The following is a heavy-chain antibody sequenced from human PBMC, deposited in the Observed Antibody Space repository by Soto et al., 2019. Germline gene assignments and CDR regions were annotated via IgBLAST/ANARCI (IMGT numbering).Heavy chain of an antibody. CDR3: ARSEPTALDY. J-gene: IGHJ4*02. CDR2: IYYSGST. CDR1: GGSVSSGSYY. V-gene: IGHV4-61*03. Sequence: SETLSLTCTVSGGSVSSGSYYWSWIRQPPGKGLEWIGYIYYSGSTNYNPSLKSRVTISVDRSQNHFSLQLTSVTAADTAVYYGARSEPTALDYWGQGTLVPVAS.